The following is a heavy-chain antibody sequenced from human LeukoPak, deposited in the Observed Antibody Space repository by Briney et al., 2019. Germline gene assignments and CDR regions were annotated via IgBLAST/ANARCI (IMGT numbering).Heavy chain of an antibody. CDR1: GFTFSSYA. CDR2: ISGSGGST. CDR3: AKREAVAGKAGSFDY. D-gene: IGHD6-19*01. Sequence: ETGGSLRLSCAASGFTFSSYAMSWVRQAPGKGLEWVSAISGSGGSTYYADSVKGRFTTSRDNSKNTLYLQMNSLRAEDTAVYYCAKREAVAGKAGSFDYWGQGTLVTVSS. V-gene: IGHV3-23*01. J-gene: IGHJ4*02.